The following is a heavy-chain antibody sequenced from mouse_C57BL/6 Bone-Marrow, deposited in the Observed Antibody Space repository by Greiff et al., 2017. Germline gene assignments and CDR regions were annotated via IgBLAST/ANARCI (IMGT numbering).Heavy chain of an antibody. Sequence: EVKLQESGPELVKPGASVKLSCKASGYTFTSYVMHWVKQKPGQGLEWIGYIYPYSDGTYYNEKFKGKATLTSDKSSSTAYMELSSLTSEDSAVCECERGGCAEVTSWFDYWGQGTTVTVSS. J-gene: IGHJ2*01. CDR2: IYPYSDGT. CDR1: GYTFTSYV. D-gene: IGHD2-2*01. CDR3: ERGGCAEVTSWFDY. V-gene: IGHV1-14*01.